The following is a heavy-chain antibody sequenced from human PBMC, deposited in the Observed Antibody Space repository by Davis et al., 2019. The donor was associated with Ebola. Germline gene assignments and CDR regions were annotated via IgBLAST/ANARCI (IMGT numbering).Heavy chain of an antibody. D-gene: IGHD4-17*01. CDR2: IYYSGIT. V-gene: IGHV4-39*02. CDR1: GGSIISSSSY. CDR3: ARDRYSTVTTFYGMDV. J-gene: IGHJ6*02. Sequence: MPSETLSLTCTVSGGSIISSSSYWGWIRQPPRKGLEWIGSIYYSGITYYNPSLKSRVTISVDTSKNQFSLKLRSVTAADTAVYYCARDRYSTVTTFYGMDVWGQGTTVTVSS.